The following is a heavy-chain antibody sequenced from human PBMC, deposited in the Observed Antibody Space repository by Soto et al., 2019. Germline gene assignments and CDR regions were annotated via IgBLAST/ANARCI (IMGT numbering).Heavy chain of an antibody. CDR2: ISYDGSNK. D-gene: IGHD6-19*01. CDR3: ARATSGSYKDAFDI. Sequence: QVQLVESGGGVVQPGRSLRLSCAASGFTFSSYAMHWVRQAPGKGLEWVAVISYDGSNKYYADSVKGRFTISRDNSKNTLYLQMNRLRAEDTAVYYCARATSGSYKDAFDIWGQGKMVTVSS. CDR1: GFTFSSYA. J-gene: IGHJ3*02. V-gene: IGHV3-30-3*01.